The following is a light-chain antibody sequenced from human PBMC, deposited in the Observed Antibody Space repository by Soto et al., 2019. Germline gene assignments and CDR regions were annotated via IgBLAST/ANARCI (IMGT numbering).Light chain of an antibody. CDR3: QSYDRSLSGYV. V-gene: IGLV1-40*01. J-gene: IGLJ1*01. CDR2: ENN. Sequence: QSVLTQPPSVSEAPGQRVTISCTGSSSNIGAGYEAHWYQQVPGTAPKLLIYENNNRPSGVPDRFSGSKSGTSASLAITGLQAEDEAEYYCQSYDRSLSGYVFGTGTKVTV. CDR1: SSNIGAGYE.